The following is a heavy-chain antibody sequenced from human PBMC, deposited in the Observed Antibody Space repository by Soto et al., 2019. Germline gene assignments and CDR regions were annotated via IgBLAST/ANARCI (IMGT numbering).Heavy chain of an antibody. Sequence: QVQLVQSGAEVKKPGASVKVSCKASGYTFTSYYMHWVRQAAGQGLEWMGIINASGGSTTYAQKFQGRVTMIRDTSTNTVYMELSSLRCEDTAVYYCARADGGIPFDYWGQGTLVTVSS. J-gene: IGHJ4*02. D-gene: IGHD2-2*02. V-gene: IGHV1-46*01. CDR2: INASGGST. CDR1: GYTFTSYY. CDR3: ARADGGIPFDY.